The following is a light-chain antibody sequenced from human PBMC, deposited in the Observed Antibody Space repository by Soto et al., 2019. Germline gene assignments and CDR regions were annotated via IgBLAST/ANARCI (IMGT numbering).Light chain of an antibody. CDR1: QSVSSYK. J-gene: IGKJ1*01. Sequence: EIVLTQSPGTLSLSPGERATLSCRASQSVSSYKLAWYQQKPGQPPRLLISGASSRATGIPDRFSGSGSGTDFTLTISRLEPEDFAVYYCQQYDNWPPWTFGQGTKVDIK. V-gene: IGKV3-20*01. CDR2: GAS. CDR3: QQYDNWPPWT.